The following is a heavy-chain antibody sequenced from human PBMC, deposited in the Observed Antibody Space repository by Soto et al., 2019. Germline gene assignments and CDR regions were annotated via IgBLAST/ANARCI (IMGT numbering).Heavy chain of an antibody. D-gene: IGHD1-7*01. V-gene: IGHV4-59*01. CDR2: IYYSGST. CDR1: GGSISSYY. J-gene: IGHJ3*02. Sequence: NPSETLSLTCTVSGGSISSYYWSWIRQPPGKGLEWIGYIYYSGSTNYNPSLKSRVTISVDTSKNQFSLKLSSVTAADTAVYYCARGKLELRTGGFDAFDIWGQGTMVTVSS. CDR3: ARGKLELRTGGFDAFDI.